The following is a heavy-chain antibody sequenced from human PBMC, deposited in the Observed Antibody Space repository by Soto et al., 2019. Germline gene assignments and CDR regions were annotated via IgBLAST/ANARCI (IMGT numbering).Heavy chain of an antibody. Sequence: GGSLRLSCSASGFTFSSYAMHWVRQAPGKGLEYVSAISSNGGSTYYADSVKGRFTISRDNSKNTLYLQMSSLRAEDTAVYYCVKDQGYLIVGANVWFDPWGQGTLVTVSS. D-gene: IGHD1-26*01. CDR1: GFTFSSYA. V-gene: IGHV3-64D*06. CDR2: ISSNGGST. J-gene: IGHJ5*02. CDR3: VKDQGYLIVGANVWFDP.